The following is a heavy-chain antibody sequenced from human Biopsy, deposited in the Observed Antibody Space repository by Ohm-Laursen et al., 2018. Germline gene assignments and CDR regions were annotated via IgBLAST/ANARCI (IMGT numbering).Heavy chain of an antibody. CDR2: INCKTGAT. V-gene: IGHV1-2*02. Sequence: ASVKASCKASSYTFTDYNIHWMRQAPGHGLEWLGYINCKTGATNYAQKFQGTVTMTRDTSISTAYLALGSLRSADPAIYYCARDPLNGHKHFDYWGQGSLVTVSS. CDR1: SYTFTDYN. CDR3: ARDPLNGHKHFDY. J-gene: IGHJ4*02. D-gene: IGHD2-8*01.